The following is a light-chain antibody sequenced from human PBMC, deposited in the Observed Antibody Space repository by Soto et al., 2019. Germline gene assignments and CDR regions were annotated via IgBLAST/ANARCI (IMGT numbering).Light chain of an antibody. CDR2: EVS. Sequence: QSALTQPASVSGSPGQSITISCTGTSSDVGGYISVSSSRQHPGKAPKLMIYEVSNRPSGVSNRFSGSKSGNTASLTISGLQAEDEADYYCSSYTNTITLGIVGTGTKLTVL. J-gene: IGLJ1*01. CDR3: SSYTNTITLGI. V-gene: IGLV2-14*01. CDR1: SSDVGGYIS.